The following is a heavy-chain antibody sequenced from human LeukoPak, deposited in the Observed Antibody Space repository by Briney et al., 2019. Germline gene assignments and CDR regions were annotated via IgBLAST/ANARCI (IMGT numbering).Heavy chain of an antibody. V-gene: IGHV3-7*01. CDR3: ARGMGDGAFDI. Sequence: QTGGSLRLSCAASGFTFSSYWMSWVRQASGKGLEWVANIKQDGSEKYYVDSVKGRFTISRDNAKNSLYLQMNSLRAEDTAVYYCARGMGDGAFDIWGQGTMVTVSS. J-gene: IGHJ3*02. CDR2: IKQDGSEK. CDR1: GFTFSSYW. D-gene: IGHD3-16*01.